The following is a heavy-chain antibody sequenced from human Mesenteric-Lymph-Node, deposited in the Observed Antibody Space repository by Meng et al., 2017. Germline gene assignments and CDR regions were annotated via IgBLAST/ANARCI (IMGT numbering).Heavy chain of an antibody. Sequence: QWQLQQSCPSLVKPSGTLSLTCAVSGGSLSSRNWWSWVRQPPGKGLEWIVEIYHSGSTNYNPSLKSRVTISMDTSKNQFSLRLSSVTAADTAVYYCARNYYFDYWGQGTLVTVSS. V-gene: IGHV4-4*02. CDR2: IYHSGST. J-gene: IGHJ4*02. CDR1: GGSLSSRNW. CDR3: ARNYYFDY.